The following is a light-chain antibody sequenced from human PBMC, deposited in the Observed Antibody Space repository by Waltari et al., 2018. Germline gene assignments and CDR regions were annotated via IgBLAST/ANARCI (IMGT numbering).Light chain of an antibody. CDR2: DAS. CDR3: QQRSNWPPALT. J-gene: IGKJ4*01. V-gene: IGKV3-11*01. CDR1: QSVSSY. Sequence: EIVLTQSPVTLSLSPGERATLSCRASQSVSSYLTWYQQKPGQAPRPLIYDASKRATGIPARCRGSWSGTDFTLTISSLEPEDFAVYYCQQRSNWPPALTFGGGTKVEVK.